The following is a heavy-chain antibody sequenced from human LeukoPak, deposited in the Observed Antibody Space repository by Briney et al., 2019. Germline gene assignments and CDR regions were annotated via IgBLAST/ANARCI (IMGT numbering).Heavy chain of an antibody. Sequence: SETLSLTCTVSGGSISSYYWSWIRQPPGKGPEWIGYIYYSGSTNYNPSLKSRVTISVDTSKNQFSLKLSSVTAADTAVYYCARSIAVAGSPFDYWGQGTLVTVSS. CDR2: IYYSGST. CDR3: ARSIAVAGSPFDY. V-gene: IGHV4-59*01. CDR1: GGSISSYY. J-gene: IGHJ4*02. D-gene: IGHD6-19*01.